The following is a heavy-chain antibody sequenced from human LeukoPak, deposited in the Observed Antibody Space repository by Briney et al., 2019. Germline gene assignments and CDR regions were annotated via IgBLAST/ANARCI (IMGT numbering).Heavy chain of an antibody. CDR2: IYHSGST. CDR3: ARESLNSYYYDSSGYYYWWYFDL. Sequence: ASQTLSLTCAVSGGSISSGGYSWSWIRQPPGKGLEWIGYIYHSGSTYYNPSLKSRVTISVDRSKNQFSLKLSSLTAADTAVYYCARESLNSYYYDSSGYYYWWYFDLWGRGTLVTVSS. CDR1: GGSISSGGYS. J-gene: IGHJ2*01. V-gene: IGHV4-30-2*01. D-gene: IGHD3-22*01.